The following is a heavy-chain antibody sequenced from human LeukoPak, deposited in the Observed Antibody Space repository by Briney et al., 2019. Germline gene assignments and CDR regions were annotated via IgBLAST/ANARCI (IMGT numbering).Heavy chain of an antibody. CDR3: ASEHCSSTSCYGAFDI. Sequence: GGSLRLSCAASGFTVSSNYMSWVRQAPGKGLEWVSVIYSGGSTYYADSVKGRFTISRDNSKNTLYLQMHSLRAEDTAVYYCASEHCSSTSCYGAFDIWGQGTMVTVSS. D-gene: IGHD2-2*01. V-gene: IGHV3-53*01. CDR1: GFTVSSNY. J-gene: IGHJ3*02. CDR2: IYSGGST.